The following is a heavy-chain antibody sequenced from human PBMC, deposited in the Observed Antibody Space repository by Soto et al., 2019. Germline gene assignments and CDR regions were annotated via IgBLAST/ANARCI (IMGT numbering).Heavy chain of an antibody. CDR2: ISSNGGNT. CDR1: GFTFSNYA. J-gene: IGHJ4*02. Sequence: PGGSLRLSCSASGFTFSNYAMHWVRQAPGKGLEYVSAISSNGGNTYYADSVKGRFTISRDNSKNTVYLQMNSLRGEDTAVYYCAKDGAIAAADYFFDYWGQGSLVTVSS. CDR3: AKDGAIAAADYFFDY. D-gene: IGHD6-13*01. V-gene: IGHV3-64*04.